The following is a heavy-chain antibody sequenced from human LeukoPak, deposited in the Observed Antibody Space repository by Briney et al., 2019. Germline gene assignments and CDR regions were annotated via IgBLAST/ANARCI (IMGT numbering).Heavy chain of an antibody. CDR2: IYYNGSA. V-gene: IGHV4-59*01. Sequence: PSETLSLTCTVSGGPISSYYWSWIRQSPGKGLEWIGYIYYNGSANYNPSLKSRVTISVDTSKNQFSLRLSSVTAADTAVYYCASDYGSGSYNARGYWYFDLWGRGTLVTVSS. J-gene: IGHJ2*01. D-gene: IGHD3-10*01. CDR1: GGPISSYY. CDR3: ASDYGSGSYNARGYWYFDL.